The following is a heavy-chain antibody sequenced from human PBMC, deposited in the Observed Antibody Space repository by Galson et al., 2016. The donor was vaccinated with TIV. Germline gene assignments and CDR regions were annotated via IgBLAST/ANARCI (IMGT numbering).Heavy chain of an antibody. CDR3: ARDTYENTG. D-gene: IGHD3-22*01. CDR1: GFTVSNNY. V-gene: IGHV3-66*01. Sequence: SLRLSCAASGFTVSNNYMCWVRQAPGKGLEWVSVIYSGGSTFYADSVKGRFTISRDNSKNTLYLKMNSLRAEDTAIYYCARDTYENTGGGQGTLVTVSS. CDR2: IYSGGST. J-gene: IGHJ4*02.